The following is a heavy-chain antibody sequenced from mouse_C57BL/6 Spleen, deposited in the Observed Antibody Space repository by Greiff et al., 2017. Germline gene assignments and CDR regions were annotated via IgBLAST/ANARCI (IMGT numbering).Heavy chain of an antibody. J-gene: IGHJ4*01. CDR1: GYTFTSSG. Sequence: VQLKQSVAELVRPGSSVKMSCKPSGYTFTSSGINWVKQRPGQGLEWIGYIYIGNGYTEYNEKFKGKATLTSDTSSSTAYLQLSSLTAEDSAIYFCACTAVDYYAMDYWGQGASVTVSS. CDR3: ACTAVDYYAMDY. V-gene: IGHV1-58*01. CDR2: IYIGNGYT.